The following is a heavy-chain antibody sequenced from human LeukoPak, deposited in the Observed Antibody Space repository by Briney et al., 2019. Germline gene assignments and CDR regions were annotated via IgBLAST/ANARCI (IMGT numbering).Heavy chain of an antibody. CDR3: AREHVWGSYRACYFDY. V-gene: IGHV4-4*02. J-gene: IGHJ4*02. D-gene: IGHD3-16*02. CDR1: GGYIRSSNR. Sequence: PSETLSLTCSVSGGYIRSSNRWSWVRQPPGKGLEWIGEIYHSGSTNYNPSLKSRVTISVDKSKNQFSLKLSSVTAADTAVYYCAREHVWGSYRACYFDYWGQGTLVTVSS. CDR2: IYHSGST.